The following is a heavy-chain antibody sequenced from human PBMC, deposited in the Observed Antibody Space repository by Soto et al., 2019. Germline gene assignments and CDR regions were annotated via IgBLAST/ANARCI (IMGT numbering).Heavy chain of an antibody. J-gene: IGHJ4*02. V-gene: IGHV4-39*01. CDR1: GGSISSPSYY. Sequence: QLQLQESGPGLVKPSENLSLTCSVSGGSISSPSYYWGWIRQPPGKGLEWIGSISYSGNTYYNPSLKSRVTIFVDTSRNQFSLKVNSGTAADTAVYFCARLPGITTVRRDYWGQGTLVTVSS. CDR2: ISYSGNT. CDR3: ARLPGITTVRRDY. D-gene: IGHD1-1*01.